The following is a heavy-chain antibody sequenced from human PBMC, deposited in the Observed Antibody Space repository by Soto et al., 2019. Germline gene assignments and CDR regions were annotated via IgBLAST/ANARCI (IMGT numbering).Heavy chain of an antibody. D-gene: IGHD3-3*01. V-gene: IGHV3-48*03. CDR1: GLTFSSYE. J-gene: IGHJ4*02. CDR3: ARGQWGFWSPYSLFDC. CDR2: ISSSGSTR. Sequence: GGSLRLSCAASGLTFSSYEMNWVRQAPGKGLEWVSYISSSGSTRYYADSVKGRFIISRDNAKNSLYLQMNSLRAEDTAVYYCARGQWGFWSPYSLFDCWGQGPLVTVSS.